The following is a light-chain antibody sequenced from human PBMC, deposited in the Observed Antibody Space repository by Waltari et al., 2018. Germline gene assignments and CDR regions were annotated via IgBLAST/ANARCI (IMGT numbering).Light chain of an antibody. Sequence: EIVMTQSPATLSVSPGERATLSCRAGQSVGSDLAWYQHKPGQAPRLLIDGASTRATGIPARFSGNESGTEFTLTISSLQSEDFGVFYCQQYNHWPLTFGGGTKVEIK. V-gene: IGKV3-15*01. CDR3: QQYNHWPLT. CDR1: QSVGSD. J-gene: IGKJ4*01. CDR2: GAS.